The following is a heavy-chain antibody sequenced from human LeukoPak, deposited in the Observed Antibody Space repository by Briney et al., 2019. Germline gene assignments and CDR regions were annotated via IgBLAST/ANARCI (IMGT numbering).Heavy chain of an antibody. D-gene: IGHD5-12*01. Sequence: PSETLSLTCTLSGGSISTYYWSWIRQPPGKGLEWIGYIYHSGSTNYNPSLKSRATISVGTSKNQFSLKLSSVTAADTAVYYCARGGGYASPIGYWGQGALVTVSS. CDR2: IYHSGST. V-gene: IGHV4-59*01. J-gene: IGHJ4*02. CDR1: GGSISTYY. CDR3: ARGGGYASPIGY.